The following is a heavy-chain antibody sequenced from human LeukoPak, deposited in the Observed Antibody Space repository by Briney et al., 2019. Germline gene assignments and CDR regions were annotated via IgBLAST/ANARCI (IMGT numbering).Heavy chain of an antibody. D-gene: IGHD3-10*01. CDR2: ISSSSSYI. V-gene: IGHV3-21*01. Sequence: PGGSLRLPCAASGFTFSSYSMNWVRQAPGKGLEWVSSISSSSSYIYYADSVKGRFTISRDNAKNSLYLQMNSLRAEDTAVYYCARDRITMVRGIYYYYYYGMDVWGQGTTVTVSS. CDR1: GFTFSSYS. J-gene: IGHJ6*02. CDR3: ARDRITMVRGIYYYYYYGMDV.